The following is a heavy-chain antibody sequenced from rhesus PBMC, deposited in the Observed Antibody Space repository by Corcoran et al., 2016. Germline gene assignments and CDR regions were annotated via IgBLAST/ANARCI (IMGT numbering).Heavy chain of an antibody. D-gene: IGHD3-16*01. CDR1: GDSISSYY. CDR2: ISGSGGTT. CDR3: ARGRPSGGSYYDRFDV. Sequence: QLQLQEAGPGLVKPSETLSLTCAVSGDSISSYYWSWIRQPPGKALEWIGRISGSGGTTDYNPSLKSRVTISTDTSKNQFSLKLSSVTAADTAVYYCARGRPSGGSYYDRFDVWGPGVLVTVSS. J-gene: IGHJ5-1*01. V-gene: IGHV4-173*01.